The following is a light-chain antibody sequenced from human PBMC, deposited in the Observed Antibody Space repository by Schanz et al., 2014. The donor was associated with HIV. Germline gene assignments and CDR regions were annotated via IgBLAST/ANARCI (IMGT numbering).Light chain of an antibody. J-gene: IGLJ2*01. CDR2: EVI. Sequence: QSALTQPASVSGSPGQSITISCTGTSSDVGSYNLVSWYQQHPGKAPKLMIYEVIKRPSGVPDRFSGSKSGTSASLAITGLQADDEADYYCQTYDSSLRASVFGGGTKLTVL. V-gene: IGLV2-14*02. CDR1: SSDVGSYNL. CDR3: QTYDSSLRASV.